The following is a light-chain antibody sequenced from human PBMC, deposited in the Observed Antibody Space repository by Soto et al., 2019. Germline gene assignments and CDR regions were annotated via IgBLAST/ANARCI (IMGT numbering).Light chain of an antibody. CDR2: DNN. J-gene: IGLJ3*02. Sequence: QSVLTQPPSVSAAPGQRVTISCSGATSNIGNNHVSWYQQLPGMAPKLLIYDNNKRPSRIPDRFSASKSGTSATLAITGLQTGDEAYYYCGSWDNTLPGGMFGGGTKVTVL. CDR1: TSNIGNNH. V-gene: IGLV1-51*01. CDR3: GSWDNTLPGGM.